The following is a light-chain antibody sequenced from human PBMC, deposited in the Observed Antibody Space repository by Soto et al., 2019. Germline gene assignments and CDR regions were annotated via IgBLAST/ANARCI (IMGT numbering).Light chain of an antibody. CDR2: GAS. V-gene: IGKV3-20*01. CDR3: QQYNSYLTWT. J-gene: IGKJ1*01. CDR1: QSVSTRY. Sequence: EIVLTQSPGSLSLSPGEGATLSCRASQSVSTRYLAWYQQKPGQAPRLIIYGASSRATGIPDRFSGSGSGTEFTLTISSLQPDDLATYYCQQYNSYLTWTFGQATKVDI.